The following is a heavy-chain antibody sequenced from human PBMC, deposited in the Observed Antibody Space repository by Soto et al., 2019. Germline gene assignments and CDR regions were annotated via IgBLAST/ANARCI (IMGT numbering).Heavy chain of an antibody. CDR3: ARGAGVHLKYNWFDP. J-gene: IGHJ5*02. CDR2: ISAYNGNT. D-gene: IGHD6-19*01. Sequence: ASVKVSCTASGYTFTSYGISWVRQAPGQGLEWMGWISAYNGNTNYAQKLQGRVTMTTDTSTSTAYMELRSLRSDDTAVYYCARGAGVHLKYNWFDPWGLGTLVTVSS. CDR1: GYTFTSYG. V-gene: IGHV1-18*01.